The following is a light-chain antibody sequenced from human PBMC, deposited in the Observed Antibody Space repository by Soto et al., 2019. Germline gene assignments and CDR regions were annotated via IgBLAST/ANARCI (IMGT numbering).Light chain of an antibody. CDR1: QSVTSR. Sequence: EIVMTQSPATLSVSPGERATLSCRASQSVTSRLAWYQQKPGQAPRLLIYGASTRATGIPARFSGSGSGTEFTLTISSLQSEEFAIYYCQQYNNLRTFGQGTKVEIK. CDR3: QQYNNLRT. V-gene: IGKV3-15*01. CDR2: GAS. J-gene: IGKJ1*01.